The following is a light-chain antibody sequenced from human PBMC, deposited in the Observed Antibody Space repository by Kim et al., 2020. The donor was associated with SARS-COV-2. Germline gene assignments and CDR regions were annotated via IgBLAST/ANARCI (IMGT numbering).Light chain of an antibody. Sequence: ASVGDRFTITCRASQSISTNLNWYQQKSGKAPKLLIYAASSLQGGVPSRFSGSGSGTDFTLTISSLQPEDSATYYCQQSNSTPLTFGGGTRVEI. CDR3: QQSNSTPLT. V-gene: IGKV1-39*01. CDR2: AAS. J-gene: IGKJ4*01. CDR1: QSISTN.